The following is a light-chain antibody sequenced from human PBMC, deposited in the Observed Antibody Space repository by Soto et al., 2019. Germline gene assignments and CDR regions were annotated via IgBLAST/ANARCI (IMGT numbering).Light chain of an antibody. V-gene: IGKV1-9*01. J-gene: IGKJ5*01. Sequence: LTQSPSSLSPSVGDRVTITCRASQGISSSFAWSQQQPWQAPKLLIYAASTLQTGVPSRFSGSGSGTDFTLTISLLQPEDFATYYFQQLGSYPFTFGPGTLLEMK. CDR1: QGISSS. CDR2: AAS. CDR3: QQLGSYPFT.